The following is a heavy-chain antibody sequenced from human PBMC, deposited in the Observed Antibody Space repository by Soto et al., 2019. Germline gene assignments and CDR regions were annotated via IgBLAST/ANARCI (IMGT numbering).Heavy chain of an antibody. J-gene: IGHJ4*02. CDR1: GFTFSGSA. D-gene: IGHD1-26*01. CDR3: TSSDYSESTNFDY. V-gene: IGHV3-73*02. CDR2: IRSKANSYAT. Sequence: DVQLVESGGGLVQPGGSLKLSCAASGFTFSGSAMHWVRQASGKGLEWVGRIRSKANSYATAYAASVKGRFTISRDDSKNTAYLQMNSLKTEDTAVYYCTSSDYSESTNFDYWGQGTLVTVSS.